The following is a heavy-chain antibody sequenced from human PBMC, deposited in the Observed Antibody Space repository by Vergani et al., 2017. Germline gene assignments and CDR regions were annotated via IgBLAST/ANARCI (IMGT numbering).Heavy chain of an antibody. V-gene: IGHV4-61*02. CDR2: MYTSGHT. CDR1: GASVSRGTYY. J-gene: IGHJ6*03. D-gene: IGHD2-21*01. Sequence: QVQLQDSGPGLLKPSQTLSLTCTVSGASVSRGTYYWTWIRQPAGKKLEWIVRMYTSGHTIYNPSLESRVTMSVDTSKNQFSLQLSSVTAADTAVYYCARASHCINCYSEGPNGPGYYYMDVWGKGTTVTVSS. CDR3: ARASHCINCYSEGPNGPGYYYMDV.